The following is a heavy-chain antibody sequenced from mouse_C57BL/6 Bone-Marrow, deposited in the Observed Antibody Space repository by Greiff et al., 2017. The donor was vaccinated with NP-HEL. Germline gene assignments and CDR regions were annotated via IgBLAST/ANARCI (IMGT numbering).Heavy chain of an antibody. CDR3: TGVYDYDRCY. V-gene: IGHV1-15*01. CDR1: GYTFTDYE. D-gene: IGHD2-4*01. CDR2: IDPETGGT. J-gene: IGHJ2*01. Sequence: QVQLKESGAELVRPGASVTLSCKASGYTFTDYEMHWVKQTPVHGLEWIGAIDPETGGTAYNQKFKGKAILTADKSSSTAYMELRSLTSEDSAVYYCTGVYDYDRCYWGQGTTLTVSS.